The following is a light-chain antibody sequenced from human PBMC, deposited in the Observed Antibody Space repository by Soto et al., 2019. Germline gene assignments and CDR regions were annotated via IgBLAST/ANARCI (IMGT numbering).Light chain of an antibody. CDR3: QQSYSTPRT. CDR1: QSISSY. V-gene: IGKV1-39*01. CDR2: AAS. J-gene: IGKJ1*01. Sequence: EIQLTQSPTSLCGFLGYRATITSRASQSISSYLNWYQQKPGKAPKLLIYAASSLQSGVPSRFSGSGSGTEFTLTISSLQPEDFATYYCQQSYSTPRTFGQGTKVDIK.